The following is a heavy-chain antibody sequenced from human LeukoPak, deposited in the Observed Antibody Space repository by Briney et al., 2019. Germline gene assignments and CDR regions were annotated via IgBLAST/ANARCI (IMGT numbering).Heavy chain of an antibody. CDR2: IYYSGST. D-gene: IGHD3-22*01. V-gene: IGHV4-34*01. CDR3: ARGGYYDSSGYPYYFDY. CDR1: GGSFSGYY. Sequence: PSETLSLTCAVYGGSFSGYYWGWIRQPPGKGLEWIGSIYYSGSTYYNPSLKSRVTISVDTSKNQFSLKLSSVTAADTAVYYCARGGYYDSSGYPYYFDYWGQGTLVTVSS. J-gene: IGHJ4*02.